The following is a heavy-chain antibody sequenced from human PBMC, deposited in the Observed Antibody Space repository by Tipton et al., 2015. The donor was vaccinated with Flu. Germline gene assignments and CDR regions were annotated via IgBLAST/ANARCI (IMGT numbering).Heavy chain of an antibody. CDR3: ARNHFTIFGVVIIQNYYGMDV. V-gene: IGHV1-18*01. Sequence: QLVQSGAEVKKPGASVKVSCKASGYTFTSYGISWVRQAPGQGLEWMGWISAYNGNTNYAQKLQGRVTMTTDTSTSTAYMELRSLRSDDTAVYYCARNHFTIFGVVIIQNYYGMDVWGQGTTVTVSS. D-gene: IGHD3-3*01. J-gene: IGHJ6*02. CDR2: ISAYNGNT. CDR1: GYTFTSYG.